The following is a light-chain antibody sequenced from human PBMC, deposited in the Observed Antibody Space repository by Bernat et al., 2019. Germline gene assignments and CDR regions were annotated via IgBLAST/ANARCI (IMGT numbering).Light chain of an antibody. V-gene: IGKV1-33*01. CDR3: QHYYNLPYS. J-gene: IGKJ2*03. Sequence: DIQMTQSPSSLSASVGDRVTITCQASQDISNYLNWYQQKPGKAPKLLIYDASNLETGVPSRFSGSGSGKDFTFTINNLQPEDSATYYCQHYYNLPYSFGQGTKLEIK. CDR2: DAS. CDR1: QDISNY.